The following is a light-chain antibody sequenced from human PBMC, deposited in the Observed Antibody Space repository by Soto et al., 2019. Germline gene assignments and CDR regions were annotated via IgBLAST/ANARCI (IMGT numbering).Light chain of an antibody. CDR3: AAWNDSVV. Sequence: QSVLTQPPSVSGTPGQRVTISCSGRSSNIGGITVNWYQQVPGTAPQLLIYSNDQRPSGVTDRFSGSNSGTSASLAISGLQSEDEADYYCAAWNDSVVFGGGTKLTVL. J-gene: IGLJ2*01. CDR2: SND. V-gene: IGLV1-44*01. CDR1: SSNIGGIT.